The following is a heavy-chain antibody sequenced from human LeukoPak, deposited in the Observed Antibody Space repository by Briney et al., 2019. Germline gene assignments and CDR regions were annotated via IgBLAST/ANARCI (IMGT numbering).Heavy chain of an antibody. V-gene: IGHV4-4*07. CDR3: ARHVVVVVPASQSVYYYSMDV. J-gene: IGHJ6*03. D-gene: IGHD2-15*01. Sequence: SETLSLTCTVSGGSISSYYWSWIRQPAGKGLEWIGRIYSSGSTNYNPSLKSRVTISLDTSKNQFSLKLRSVTAADTAVYYCARHVVVVVPASQSVYYYSMDVWGKGTTVTISS. CDR1: GGSISSYY. CDR2: IYSSGST.